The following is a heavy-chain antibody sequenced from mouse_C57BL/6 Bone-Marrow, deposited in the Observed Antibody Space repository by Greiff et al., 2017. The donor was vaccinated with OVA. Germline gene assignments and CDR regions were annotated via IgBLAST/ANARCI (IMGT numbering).Heavy chain of an antibody. D-gene: IGHD1-1*01. V-gene: IGHV5-6*01. J-gene: IGHJ3*01. CDR3: ARPLHYYGSSYVGLAY. CDR2: ISSGGSYT. Sequence: EVNVVESGGDLVKPGGSLKLSCAASGFTFSSYGMSWVRQTPDKRLEWVATISSGGSYTYYPDSVKGRFTISRDNAKNTLYLQMSSLKSEDTAMYYCARPLHYYGSSYVGLAYWGQGTLVTVSA. CDR1: GFTFSSYG.